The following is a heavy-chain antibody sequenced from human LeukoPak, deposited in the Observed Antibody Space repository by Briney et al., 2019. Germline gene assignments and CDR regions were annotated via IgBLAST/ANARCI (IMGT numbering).Heavy chain of an antibody. Sequence: SETLSLTCTVSSDSFSSYYWAWIRQPAGKGLEWLGRLYPGVSTNYSPSLKSRLTMSVDTSKNQFSLKLTSMTAADTAVYFCARSAVTRARVFDYWGRGTLVTVSS. CDR1: SDSFSSYY. D-gene: IGHD4-17*01. CDR2: LYPGVST. V-gene: IGHV4-4*07. CDR3: ARSAVTRARVFDY. J-gene: IGHJ4*02.